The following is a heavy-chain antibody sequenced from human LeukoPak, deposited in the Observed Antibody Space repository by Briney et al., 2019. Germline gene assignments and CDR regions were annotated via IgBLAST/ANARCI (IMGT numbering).Heavy chain of an antibody. CDR2: IYHSGST. V-gene: IGHV4-30-2*01. D-gene: IGHD3-10*01. Sequence: SQTLSLTCTVSGVSISSGGYYWSWIRQPPGKGLEWIGYIYHSGSTYYNPSLKSRVTISVDRSKNQFSLKLSSVTAADTAVYYCARGGYGSGSYYSMGYYYYYMDVWGKGTTVTVSS. J-gene: IGHJ6*03. CDR1: GVSISSGGYY. CDR3: ARGGYGSGSYYSMGYYYYYMDV.